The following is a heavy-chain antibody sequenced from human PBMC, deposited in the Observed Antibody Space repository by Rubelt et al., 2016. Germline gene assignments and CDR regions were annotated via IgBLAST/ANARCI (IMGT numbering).Heavy chain of an antibody. Sequence: EVQLLESGGGLVQPGGSLRLSCAASGFTFSSYAMSWVRQAPGKGLEWVSAISGSGGSTYYADSVKGRFTISRDKSKNPLYLQMNSLKAEDTAVYYCAKVPIRTVTSTFDYWGQGTLVTVSS. V-gene: IGHV3-23*01. D-gene: IGHD4-17*01. CDR2: ISGSGGST. J-gene: IGHJ4*02. CDR1: GFTFSSYA. CDR3: AKVPIRTVTSTFDY.